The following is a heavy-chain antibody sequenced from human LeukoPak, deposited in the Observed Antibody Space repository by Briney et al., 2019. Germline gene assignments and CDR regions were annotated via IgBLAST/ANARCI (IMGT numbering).Heavy chain of an antibody. D-gene: IGHD5-24*01. CDR2: IYHSGTT. Sequence: SETLSLTCAVYGGSFSSGVSSWSWIRQPPGKGLEWIGYIYHSGTTYHNPSLKSRVTISMDRSKNQFSLRLSSVTAADTAVYYCARGLRDGYNPYYFNYWGQGILVTVSS. CDR1: GGSFSSGVSS. J-gene: IGHJ4*02. V-gene: IGHV4-30-2*01. CDR3: ARGLRDGYNPYYFNY.